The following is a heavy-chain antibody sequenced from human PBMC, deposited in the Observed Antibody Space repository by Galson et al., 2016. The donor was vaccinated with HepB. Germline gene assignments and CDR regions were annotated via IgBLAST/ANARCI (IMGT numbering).Heavy chain of an antibody. D-gene: IGHD3-3*01. CDR3: ARDAGRFFDYYYYGLDV. CDR2: ISNDERNI. Sequence: SLRLSCAASGFTFSSYGMHWVRQVPGKWPEWVALISNDERNIYYADSVKGRFTISRDNSKNTLNLQMNSLRAEDTAVYYCARDAGRFFDYYYYGLDVWGQGTTVTVSS. V-gene: IGHV3-30*03. J-gene: IGHJ6*02. CDR1: GFTFSSYG.